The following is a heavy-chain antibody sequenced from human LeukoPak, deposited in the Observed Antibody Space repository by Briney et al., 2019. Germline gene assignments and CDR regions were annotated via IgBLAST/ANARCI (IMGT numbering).Heavy chain of an antibody. CDR1: GFTFDDYA. V-gene: IGHV3-43*02. J-gene: IGHJ4*02. CDR3: AKQAGGLYYYGSGSIDY. CDR2: ISGDGGST. Sequence: GGSLRLSCAESGFTFDDYAMHWVRQAPGKGLDWVSLISGDGGSTYYADSVKGRFTISRDNSKNTLYLQMNSLIAEDTAVYYCAKQAGGLYYYGSGSIDYWGQGTLVTFSS. D-gene: IGHD3-10*01.